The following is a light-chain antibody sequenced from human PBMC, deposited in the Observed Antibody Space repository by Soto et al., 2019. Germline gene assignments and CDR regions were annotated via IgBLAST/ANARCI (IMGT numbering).Light chain of an antibody. CDR2: DAS. V-gene: IGKV3-11*01. J-gene: IGKJ4*01. CDR3: QHRSNWPLT. CDR1: QSVNSY. Sequence: EIVLTQSPAILSLSPGEGATLSCRASQSVNSYLVWYQQKPGQAPRLLIYDASNRATSIPARFSGSGSGTVFSLTISRLEPEDFAVYYCQHRSNWPLTFGGGTKVEIK.